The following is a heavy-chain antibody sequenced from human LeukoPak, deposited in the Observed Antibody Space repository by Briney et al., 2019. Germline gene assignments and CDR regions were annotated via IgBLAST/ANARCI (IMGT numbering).Heavy chain of an antibody. CDR1: GFTFSSYA. CDR2: ISYDGSNK. CDR3: ANLWFGELFGFERVPLFDP. D-gene: IGHD3-10*01. V-gene: IGHV3-30*04. Sequence: GGSLRLSCAASGFTFSSYAMHWVRQAPGKGLEWVAVISYDGSNKYYADSVKGRFTISRDNSKNTLYLQMNSLRAEDTAVYYCANLWFGELFGFERVPLFDPWGQGTLVTVSS. J-gene: IGHJ5*02.